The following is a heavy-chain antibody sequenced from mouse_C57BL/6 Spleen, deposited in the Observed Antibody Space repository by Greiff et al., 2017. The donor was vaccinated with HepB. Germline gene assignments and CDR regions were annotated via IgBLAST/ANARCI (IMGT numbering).Heavy chain of an antibody. Sequence: DVQLQESGGGLVQPGGSLSLSCAASGFTFTDYYMSWVRQPPGKALEWLGFIRNKANGYTTEYSASVKGRFTISRDNSQSILYLQMHALRAEDSATYYCAPHYYGRGGFAYWGQGTLVTVSA. CDR3: APHYYGRGGFAY. V-gene: IGHV7-3*01. CDR1: GFTFTDYY. CDR2: IRNKANGYTT. D-gene: IGHD1-1*01. J-gene: IGHJ3*01.